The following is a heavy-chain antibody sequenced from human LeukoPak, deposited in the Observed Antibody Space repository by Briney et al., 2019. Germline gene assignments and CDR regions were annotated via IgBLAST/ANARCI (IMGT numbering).Heavy chain of an antibody. J-gene: IGHJ4*02. CDR1: GFTFSSYG. Sequence: GGSLRLSCAASGFTFSSYGIHWVRQSPGKGLEWVANINEDGSEKYYADSVEGRFTISRDNAKNSLDLQMNSLRAEDTAVYYCAKAPYPGDYWGQGTLVTVSS. CDR3: AKAPYPGDY. CDR2: INEDGSEK. V-gene: IGHV3-7*01.